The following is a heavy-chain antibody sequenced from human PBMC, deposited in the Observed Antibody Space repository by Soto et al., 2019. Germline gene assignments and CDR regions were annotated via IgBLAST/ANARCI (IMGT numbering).Heavy chain of an antibody. V-gene: IGHV3-49*03. D-gene: IGHD5-18*01. J-gene: IGHJ4*02. CDR2: IRSKAYGGTT. CDR3: TRVTTRGYSYGPDY. CDR1: GFTFGDYA. Sequence: GGSLRLSCTASGFTFGDYAISWFRQAPGKGLEWVGFIRSKAYGGTTEYAASVKGRFTISRDDSKSIAYLQMNSLKTEDTAVYYCTRVTTRGYSYGPDYWGQGTLVT.